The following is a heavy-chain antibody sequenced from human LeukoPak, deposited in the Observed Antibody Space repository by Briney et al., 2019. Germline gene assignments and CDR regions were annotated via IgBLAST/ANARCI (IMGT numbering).Heavy chain of an antibody. V-gene: IGHV3-23*01. J-gene: IGHJ3*02. Sequence: GGSLRLSYAASGFTFSTYAMNWVRQAPGKGLEWVSGIRGSGGDTYYADSVKGRFTISRDNSKSTLYLQMNTLRAEDTAIYYCAKDLTHASSWYFRTDGAFDIWGQGTMVTVSS. CDR1: GFTFSTYA. CDR2: IRGSGGDT. D-gene: IGHD6-13*01. CDR3: AKDLTHASSWYFRTDGAFDI.